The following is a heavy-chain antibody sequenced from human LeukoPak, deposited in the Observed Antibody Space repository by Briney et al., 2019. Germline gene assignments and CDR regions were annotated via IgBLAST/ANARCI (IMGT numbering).Heavy chain of an antibody. J-gene: IGHJ4*02. V-gene: IGHV4-39*01. CDR1: GGSISSSSYY. Sequence: SETLSLTCTVSGGSISSSSYYWGWIRQPPGKGLEWIGSIYSSGSTYYNPSLKSRVTISVDTSKNQFSLKLSSVTAADTAVYYCARGRFIVDYWGQGTLVTVSS. D-gene: IGHD3-16*02. CDR2: IYSSGST. CDR3: ARGRFIVDY.